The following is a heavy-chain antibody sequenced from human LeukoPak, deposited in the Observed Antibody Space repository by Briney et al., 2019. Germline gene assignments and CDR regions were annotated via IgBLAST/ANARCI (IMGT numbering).Heavy chain of an antibody. D-gene: IGHD1-14*01. CDR1: GFSFSGHW. V-gene: IGHV3-74*01. Sequence: GGSLRLSCTASGFSFSGHWMHWARQLPGKGLVWVSRISPTGSTTSYADSVKGRFTVSRDNAKQSLYLQMNSLRVEDTAVYHCVRQPDSARYGFDYWGRGTQVTVSS. CDR2: ISPTGSTT. CDR3: VRQPDSARYGFDY. J-gene: IGHJ4*02.